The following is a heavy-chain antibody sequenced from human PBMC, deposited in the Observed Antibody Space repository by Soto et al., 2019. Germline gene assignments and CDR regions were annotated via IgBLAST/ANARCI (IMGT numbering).Heavy chain of an antibody. CDR3: AREPFFNIAVGVGYFDS. CDR1: GGSISSYY. D-gene: IGHD6-19*01. CDR2: IYYSGST. J-gene: IGHJ4*02. Sequence: QVQLQESGPGLVTPSETLSLTCTVSGGSISSYYWSWIRQPPGKGLDWIGYIYYSGSTNYNPSLKRRVNISVDTSKKQFSLKLRSVTAADTAVYYCAREPFFNIAVGVGYFDSWGKGTLVTVSS. V-gene: IGHV4-59*01.